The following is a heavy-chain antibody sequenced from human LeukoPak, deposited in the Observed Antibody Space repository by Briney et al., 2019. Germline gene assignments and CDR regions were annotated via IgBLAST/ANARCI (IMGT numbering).Heavy chain of an antibody. CDR1: GGSISSSSYY. D-gene: IGHD4/OR15-4a*01. CDR3: ARNADYCLDY. J-gene: IGHJ4*02. V-gene: IGHV4-39*07. CDR2: IQGSGST. Sequence: SETLSLTCTVSGGSISSSSYYWGWIRQPPGKGLEWIGEIQGSGSTNYNPSLKSRVTISVDTSKNQFSLKLTSVTAADTAIYYCARNADYCLDYWGQGTLVTVSS.